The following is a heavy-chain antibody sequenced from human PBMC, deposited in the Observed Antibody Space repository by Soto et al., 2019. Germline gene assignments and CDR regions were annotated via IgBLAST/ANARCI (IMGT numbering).Heavy chain of an antibody. CDR2: INPNSGGT. Sequence: ASLKVSCKASGYTFTGYYMHWVRQAPGQGLEWMGWINPNSGGTNYAQKFQGRVTMTRDTSISTAYMELSRLRSDDPAVYYCASIPRDYYDSSGYDSYYYYYGMDVWSQGTTVAVSS. V-gene: IGHV1-2*02. D-gene: IGHD3-22*01. J-gene: IGHJ6*02. CDR3: ASIPRDYYDSSGYDSYYYYYGMDV. CDR1: GYTFTGYY.